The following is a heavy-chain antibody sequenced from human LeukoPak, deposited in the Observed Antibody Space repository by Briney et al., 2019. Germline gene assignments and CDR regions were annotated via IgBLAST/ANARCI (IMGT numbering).Heavy chain of an antibody. J-gene: IGHJ4*02. CDR1: GFTLSNND. CDR3: AKLTWIQLRGY. Sequence: GGSLRLSCAASGFTLSNNDMSWVRQAPGKGLEWVSTISGGGGRTYYADSVKGRFTISGDNSKNTLYLQMNSLRAEDTAVYYCAKLTWIQLRGYWGQGTLVTVSS. CDR2: ISGGGGRT. V-gene: IGHV3-23*01. D-gene: IGHD5-18*01.